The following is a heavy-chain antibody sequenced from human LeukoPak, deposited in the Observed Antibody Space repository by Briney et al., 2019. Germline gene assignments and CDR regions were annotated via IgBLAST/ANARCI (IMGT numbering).Heavy chain of an antibody. Sequence: GGSLRLSCAASGFAVSATYMSWVRQAPGKGLEWVSVIRIDGTTSYADSVKGRFTISRDNSKNTLYPQMNSLRADDTAVYYCARCKTWFGELAWGQGIVVSVSS. D-gene: IGHD3-10*01. CDR1: GFAVSATY. CDR2: IRIDGTT. J-gene: IGHJ5*02. V-gene: IGHV3-53*01. CDR3: ARCKTWFGELA.